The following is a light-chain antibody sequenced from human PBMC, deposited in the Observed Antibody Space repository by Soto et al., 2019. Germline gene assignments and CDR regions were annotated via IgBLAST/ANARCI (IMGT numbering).Light chain of an antibody. J-gene: IGLJ2*01. Sequence: QSALTQPASVSGSPGQSITISCTGTSSDVGGYNYVSWYQQHPGKAPKLMIYEVSNRPSGVSNRFSGSESGNTASLTISGLQTEDEANYYCSSYTSSSTVVFGGGTNLTVL. V-gene: IGLV2-14*01. CDR3: SSYTSSSTVV. CDR2: EVS. CDR1: SSDVGGYNY.